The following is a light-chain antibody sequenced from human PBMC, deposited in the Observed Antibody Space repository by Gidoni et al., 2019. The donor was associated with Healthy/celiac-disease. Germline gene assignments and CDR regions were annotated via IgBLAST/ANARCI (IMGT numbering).Light chain of an antibody. J-gene: IGKJ4*01. CDR2: AAS. V-gene: IGKV1-39*01. CDR1: QSISSY. CDR3: QQSYPTPLT. Sequence: DIQMTQSPSSLSASVGDRVTITCRASQSISSYLNWYQQKPGKAPKLLIYAASSLQSGVPSRFSGSGSGTDFTLTISSLQPEDFATYYCQQSYPTPLTFXGXTKVEIK.